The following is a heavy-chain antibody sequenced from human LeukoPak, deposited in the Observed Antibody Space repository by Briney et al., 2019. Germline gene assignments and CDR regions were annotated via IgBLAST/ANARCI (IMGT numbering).Heavy chain of an antibody. CDR3: ARAERLDYGDYERFDY. V-gene: IGHV1-69*13. CDR1: GSTFSSYA. D-gene: IGHD4-17*01. J-gene: IGHJ4*02. Sequence: ASVKVSCKASGSTFSSYAISWVRQAPGQGLEWMGGIIPIFGTANYAQKFQGRVTITADESTSTAYMELSSLRSEDTAVYYCARAERLDYGDYERFDYWGQGTLVTVSS. CDR2: IIPIFGTA.